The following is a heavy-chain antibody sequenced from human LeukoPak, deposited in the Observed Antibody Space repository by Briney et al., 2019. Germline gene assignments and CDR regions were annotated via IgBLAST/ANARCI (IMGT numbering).Heavy chain of an antibody. J-gene: IGHJ4*02. V-gene: IGHV4-59*01. CDR3: ARGGQQYDY. CDR1: GGSISSYY. D-gene: IGHD4-11*01. Sequence: KPSETLSLTCAVSGGSISSYYWSWIRQPPGKGPEWIGYIYYSGSTNYNPSLKSRVTISVDTSKNQFFLKLSSVTAADTAVYYCARGGQQYDYWGQGTLVTVTS. CDR2: IYYSGST.